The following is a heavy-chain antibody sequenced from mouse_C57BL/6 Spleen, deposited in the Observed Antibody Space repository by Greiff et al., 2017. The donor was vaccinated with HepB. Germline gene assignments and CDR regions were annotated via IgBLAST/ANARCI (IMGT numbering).Heavy chain of an antibody. J-gene: IGHJ4*01. D-gene: IGHD2-1*01. Sequence: EVKVEESGPGLVKPSQSLSLTCSVTGYSITSGYYWNWIRQFPGNKLEWMGYISYDGSNNYNPSLKNRISITRDTSKNQFFLKLNSVTTEDTATYYCARDGNYGGYAMDYWGQGTSVTVSS. V-gene: IGHV3-6*01. CDR1: GYSITSGYY. CDR3: ARDGNYGGYAMDY. CDR2: ISYDGSN.